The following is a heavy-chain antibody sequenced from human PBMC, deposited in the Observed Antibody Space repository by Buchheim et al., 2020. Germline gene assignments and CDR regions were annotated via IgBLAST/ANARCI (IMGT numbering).Heavy chain of an antibody. Sequence: VQLVESGGGVVQPGRSLRLSCAASGFTFSSYGMPWVRQAPGKGLEWLSYIGSSGNIWYANSVKDRFTISRDNAKNSLYLEMNSLRDEDTAVYYCARDQDWAFQYWGQGSL. D-gene: IGHD3-9*01. J-gene: IGHJ4*02. V-gene: IGHV3-48*02. CDR2: IGSSGNI. CDR1: GFTFSSYG. CDR3: ARDQDWAFQY.